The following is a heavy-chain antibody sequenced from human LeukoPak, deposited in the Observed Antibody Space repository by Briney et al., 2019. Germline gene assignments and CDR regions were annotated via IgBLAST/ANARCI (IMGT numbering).Heavy chain of an antibody. J-gene: IGHJ4*02. D-gene: IGHD3-22*01. CDR3: ARVGYYYDSSAYRPFDF. V-gene: IGHV3-48*01. Sequence: PGGSLRLSCAGSGFTFSSHNMNWVRQAPGKGLEWISYISTNSRTVYYADSVKGRFTIPRDNAKNSLYLQMTSLRVEDTAVYYCARVGYYYDSSAYRPFDFWGQGTLVTVSS. CDR1: GFTFSSHN. CDR2: ISTNSRTV.